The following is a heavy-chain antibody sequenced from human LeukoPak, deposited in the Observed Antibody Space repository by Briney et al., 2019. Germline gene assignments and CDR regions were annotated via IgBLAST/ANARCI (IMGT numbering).Heavy chain of an antibody. Sequence: GGSLRLSCAASGFTFSSYDMSWVRQAPGKGLEWVSFIRSDGGSTLYADSVKGRFTISRDNSKNTLYAEMTSLRAEDTAVYYCATLASGYSSPFDYWGQGTLVTVSS. J-gene: IGHJ4*02. V-gene: IGHV3-23*01. CDR1: GFTFSSYD. D-gene: IGHD6-13*01. CDR2: IRSDGGST. CDR3: ATLASGYSSPFDY.